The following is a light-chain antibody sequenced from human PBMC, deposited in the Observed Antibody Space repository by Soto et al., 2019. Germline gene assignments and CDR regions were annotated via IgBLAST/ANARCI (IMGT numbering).Light chain of an antibody. CDR1: KLGDKY. Sequence: SYELTQSPSVSVSPGQTASITCSADKLGDKYTCWYQQKPGQSPVLLIFHDTKRPSGIPERFSGSNSGNTATLTISGTQAMDEADYYCQAWDSSTVVFGGGTKLTVL. J-gene: IGLJ2*01. CDR2: HDT. V-gene: IGLV3-1*01. CDR3: QAWDSSTVV.